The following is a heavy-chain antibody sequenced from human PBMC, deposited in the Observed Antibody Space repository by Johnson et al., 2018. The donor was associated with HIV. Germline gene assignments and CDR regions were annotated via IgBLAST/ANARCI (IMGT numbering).Heavy chain of an antibody. Sequence: QVQLVESGGGVVQPGRSLRLSCAASGFTFSNYGMHWVHQAPGKGLEWVAVISYDGRNKYYADSVKGRFTISRDNSKNTLYLQMNSLRAEDTAVYYCANGRAWELLSELEREYTEFEEWGQGTMVSVSS. J-gene: IGHJ3*01. CDR1: GFTFSNYG. V-gene: IGHV3-30*18. D-gene: IGHD1-26*01. CDR3: ANGRAWELLSELEREYTEFEE. CDR2: ISYDGRNK.